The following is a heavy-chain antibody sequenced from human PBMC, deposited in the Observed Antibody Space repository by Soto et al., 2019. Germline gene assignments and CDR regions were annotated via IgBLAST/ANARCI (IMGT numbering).Heavy chain of an antibody. V-gene: IGHV3-23*01. CDR3: AKTGPVTASIRFDY. J-gene: IGHJ4*02. CDR2: ISGIRADT. CDR1: GFTFGSYT. D-gene: IGHD2-21*02. Sequence: VQLLESGGGFVQPGGSLTLSCAGSGFTFGSYTMAWVRQAPGKGLEWVAGISGIRADTYYAGSVKDRFSISRDNSRNTLYLQMNSLRGDDTGVYYCAKTGPVTASIRFDYWGQGARVVVAS.